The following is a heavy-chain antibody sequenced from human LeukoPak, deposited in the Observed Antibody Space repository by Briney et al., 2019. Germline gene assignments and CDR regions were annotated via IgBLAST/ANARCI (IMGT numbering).Heavy chain of an antibody. CDR2: IYYSGST. V-gene: IGHV4-59*01. J-gene: IGHJ4*02. CDR3: ARDHGSGWTWAYDY. D-gene: IGHD6-19*01. Sequence: SETLSLTCTVSGGSISSYYWSWIRQPPGKGLEWIGSIYYSGSTYYNPSLKSRVTISVDTSKNQFSLKLSSVTAAGTAVYYCARDHGSGWTWAYDYWGQGTLVTVSS. CDR1: GGSISSYY.